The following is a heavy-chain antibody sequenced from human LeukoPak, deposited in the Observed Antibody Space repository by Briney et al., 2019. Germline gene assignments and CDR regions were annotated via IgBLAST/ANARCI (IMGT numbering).Heavy chain of an antibody. CDR2: INHSGST. Sequence: SETLSLTCAVYGGSFSGYYWSWIRQPPGKGLEWIGDINHSGSTNYNPSLKSRVTISVDTSKNQFSLKLSSVTAADTAVYYCARITMVRGVIGLGYYYGMDVWGKGTTVTVSS. CDR1: GGSFSGYY. D-gene: IGHD3-10*01. CDR3: ARITMVRGVIGLGYYYGMDV. V-gene: IGHV4-34*01. J-gene: IGHJ6*04.